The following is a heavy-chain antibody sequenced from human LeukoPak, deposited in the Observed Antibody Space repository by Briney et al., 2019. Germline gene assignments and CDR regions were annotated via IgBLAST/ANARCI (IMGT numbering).Heavy chain of an antibody. CDR2: ISGSGGST. CDR1: GFTFSSYA. V-gene: IGHV3-23*01. Sequence: GGSLRLSCAASGFTFSSYAMSWVRQAPGKGLEWVSAISGSGGSTYYADSVKGRFTISRDNSKNTLYLQMNSLRAEDTAVYYCAKAGSSSWYYYYGMDVWGKGTTVTVSS. J-gene: IGHJ6*04. CDR3: AKAGSSSWYYYYGMDV. D-gene: IGHD6-13*01.